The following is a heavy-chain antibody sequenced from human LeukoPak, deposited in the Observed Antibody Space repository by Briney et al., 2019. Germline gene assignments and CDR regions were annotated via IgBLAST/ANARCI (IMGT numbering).Heavy chain of an antibody. CDR1: GFTFSSYW. Sequence: PGGSLRLSCAASGFTFSSYWMSWVRQAPGKGLEWVANIKQDGSEKYYVDSVKGRFTISRDNSKNTLYLQMNSLRAEDTAVYYCARFAAGDYFDYWGQGTLVTVSS. D-gene: IGHD6-13*01. CDR2: IKQDGSEK. V-gene: IGHV3-7*03. CDR3: ARFAAGDYFDY. J-gene: IGHJ4*02.